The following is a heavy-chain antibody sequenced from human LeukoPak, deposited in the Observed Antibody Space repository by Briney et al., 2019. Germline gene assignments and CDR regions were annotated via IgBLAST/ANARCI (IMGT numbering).Heavy chain of an antibody. V-gene: IGHV4-4*07. CDR2: IYTSGST. CDR1: GGSISSYY. Sequence: SETLSLTCTVSGGSISSYYWGWIRQPAGKGLEWIGRIYTSGSTNYNPSLKSRVTMSVDTSKNQFSLKLSSVTAADTAVYYCARDHNYGSGSDAFDIWGQGTMVTVSS. D-gene: IGHD3-10*01. CDR3: ARDHNYGSGSDAFDI. J-gene: IGHJ3*02.